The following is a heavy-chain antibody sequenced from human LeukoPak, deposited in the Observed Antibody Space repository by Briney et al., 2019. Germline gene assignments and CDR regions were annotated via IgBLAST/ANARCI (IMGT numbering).Heavy chain of an antibody. CDR3: ARALSGSYPYFDY. J-gene: IGHJ4*02. CDR2: INHSGST. Sequence: PSETLSLTCAVYGGSFSGYYWSWLRQPPGKGLEWIGEINHSGSTNYNPSLKSRVTISVDTSKNQFSLKLSSVTAADTAVYYCARALSGSYPYFDYWGQGTLVTVSS. CDR1: GGSFSGYY. D-gene: IGHD1-26*01. V-gene: IGHV4-34*01.